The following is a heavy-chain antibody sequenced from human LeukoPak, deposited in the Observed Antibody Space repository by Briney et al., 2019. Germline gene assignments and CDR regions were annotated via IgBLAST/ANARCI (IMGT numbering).Heavy chain of an antibody. CDR1: GGSISSYY. CDR3: ARGYSYGFIDY. D-gene: IGHD5-18*01. CDR2: IYSSGST. V-gene: IGHV4-4*07. J-gene: IGHJ4*02. Sequence: SQTLSLTCTVSGGSISSYYWSWIRQPAGKGLEWIGRIYSSGSTNYNPSLKSRVTMSVDTSKNQFSLKLSSVTAADTAVYYCARGYSYGFIDYWGQGTQVTVSS.